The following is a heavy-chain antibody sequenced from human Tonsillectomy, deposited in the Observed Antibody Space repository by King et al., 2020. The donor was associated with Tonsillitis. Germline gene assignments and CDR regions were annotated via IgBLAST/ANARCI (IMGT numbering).Heavy chain of an antibody. D-gene: IGHD2-21*01. CDR2: INPNSGGT. Sequence: VQLVESGAEVKKPGASVKVSCKASGYTFTGYYIHWVRQAPGQGLEWMGRINPNSGGTNFAQKFQGRVTMNRDTSISTAYMELSRLRSDDTVVYYCAGEIAVSFDYWGQGTLVTVSS. J-gene: IGHJ4*02. CDR3: AGEIAVSFDY. V-gene: IGHV1-2*05. CDR1: GYTFTGYY.